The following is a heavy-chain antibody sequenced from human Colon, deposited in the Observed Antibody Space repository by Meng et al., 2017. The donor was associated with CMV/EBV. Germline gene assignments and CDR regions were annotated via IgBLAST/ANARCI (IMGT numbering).Heavy chain of an antibody. CDR1: GFTFSNAW. D-gene: IGHD6-19*01. V-gene: IGHV3-15*07. Sequence: LSGAASGFTFSNAWMNWVRQAPGKGLEWVAHIRTNGARGATYYNTAVKDRFTISRDDSKSTLYLQMNSLKTEDTAVYYCTKGWQWLAWGQGTLVTVSS. CDR2: IRTNGARGAT. J-gene: IGHJ5*02. CDR3: TKGWQWLA.